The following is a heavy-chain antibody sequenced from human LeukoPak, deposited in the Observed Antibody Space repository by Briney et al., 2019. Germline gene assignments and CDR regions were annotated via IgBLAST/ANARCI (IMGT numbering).Heavy chain of an antibody. CDR1: GSSISSYY. CDR3: ARASYSYDINGWVPFDY. V-gene: IGHV4-59*08. CDR2: IYYSGST. D-gene: IGHD3-22*01. J-gene: IGHJ4*02. Sequence: SETLSLTCTVSGSSISSYYWSWIRQPPGKGLEWIGYIYYSGSTNYNPSLKSRVTISGDTSKNQFSLRLSSVTAADTAVYYCARASYSYDINGWVPFDYWGQGTLVTVSS.